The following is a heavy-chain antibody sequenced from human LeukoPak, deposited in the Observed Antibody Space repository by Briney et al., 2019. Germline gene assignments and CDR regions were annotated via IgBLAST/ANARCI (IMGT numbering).Heavy chain of an antibody. CDR1: GYTFTSYD. CDR3: ASNRRDGYNYCDY. Sequence: ASVKVSCKASGYTFTSYDINWVRQAPGQGLEWMGIINPSGGSTSYAQKFQGRVTMTRDTSTSTVYMELGSLRSEDTAVYYCASNRRDGYNYCDYCGQGTLVTVSS. D-gene: IGHD5-24*01. J-gene: IGHJ4*02. V-gene: IGHV1-46*01. CDR2: INPSGGST.